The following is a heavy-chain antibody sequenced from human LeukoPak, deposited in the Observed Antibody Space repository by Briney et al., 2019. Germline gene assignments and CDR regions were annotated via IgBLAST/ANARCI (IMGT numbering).Heavy chain of an antibody. D-gene: IGHD2-21*02. CDR2: IGYDGSNK. CDR1: VFTFSSYG. V-gene: IGHV3-30*02. J-gene: IGHJ4*02. Sequence: GGSLRLSCAASVFTFSSYGMHWVRRAPGQGLEWVAFIGYDGSNKYYADSVKGRFTISRDNSKNTLSLQMNSLRAEDTALYYCAKESDSSLLPPPDYWGQGTLVTVSS. CDR3: AKESDSSLLPPPDY.